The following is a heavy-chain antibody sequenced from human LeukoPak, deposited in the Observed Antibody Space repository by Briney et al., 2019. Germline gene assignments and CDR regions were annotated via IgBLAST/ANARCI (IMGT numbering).Heavy chain of an antibody. CDR2: IYYSGSA. CDR3: ARDQGSYDRRLDY. V-gene: IGHV4-59*01. Sequence: SETLSLTCSVSGGSISNYYWSWIRQPPGKGLEWIGSIYYSGSANYNPSLKSRVTILVDTSKNQFSLNLTSVTAADTALYYCARDQGSYDRRLDYWGQGTLVTVSS. D-gene: IGHD3-3*01. CDR1: GGSISNYY. J-gene: IGHJ4*02.